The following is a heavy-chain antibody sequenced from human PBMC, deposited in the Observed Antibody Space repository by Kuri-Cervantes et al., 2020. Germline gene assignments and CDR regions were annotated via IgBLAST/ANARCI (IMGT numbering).Heavy chain of an antibody. CDR2: ISGSGGST. J-gene: IGHJ4*02. Sequence: GGSLRLSCAASGFIVSGNFMNWVRQAPGKGLEWVSAISGSGGSTYYADSVKGRFTISRDNSKNTLYLQMNSLRAEDTAVYYCARGPRIVGAADYWGQGTLVTVSS. CDR1: GFIVSGNF. CDR3: ARGPRIVGAADY. D-gene: IGHD1-26*01. V-gene: IGHV3-66*02.